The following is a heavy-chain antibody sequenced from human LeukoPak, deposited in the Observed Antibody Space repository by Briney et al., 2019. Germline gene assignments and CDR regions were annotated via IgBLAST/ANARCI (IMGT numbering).Heavy chain of an antibody. V-gene: IGHV4-38-2*02. J-gene: IGHJ6*03. CDR1: GYSISSGYY. CDR2: IYHSGST. D-gene: IGHD6-19*01. Sequence: SETLSLTCAVSGYSISSGYYWGWIRQPPGKGLEWIGSIYHSGSTYYNPSLKSRVTISVDTSKNQFSLKLSSVTAADTAVYYCAREAVADYMDVWGKGTAVTVSS. CDR3: AREAVADYMDV.